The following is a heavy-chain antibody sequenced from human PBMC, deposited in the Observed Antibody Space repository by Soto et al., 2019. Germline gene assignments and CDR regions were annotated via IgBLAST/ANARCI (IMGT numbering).Heavy chain of an antibody. CDR3: ARVPAALFYYYYYYYMDV. CDR1: GYTFTSYD. V-gene: IGHV1-8*01. J-gene: IGHJ6*03. CDR2: MNPNSGNT. D-gene: IGHD2-2*01. Sequence: ASVKVSCKASGYTFTSYDINWVRQATGQGLEWMGWMNPNSGNTGYAQKFQGRVTMTRNTSISTAYMELSSLRSEDTAVYYCARVPAALFYYYYYYYMDVWGKGTTVTVSS.